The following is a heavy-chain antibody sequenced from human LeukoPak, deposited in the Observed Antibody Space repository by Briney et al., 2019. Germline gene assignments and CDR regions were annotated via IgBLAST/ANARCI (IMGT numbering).Heavy chain of an antibody. D-gene: IGHD2-15*01. Sequence: GGSLRLSCAASGFTFSSYAMHWVRQAPGKGLEWVSYISSSGSTIYYADSVKGRFTISRDNAKNSLYLQMNSLRAEDTAVYYCARDGYCSGGSCYSGYWGQGTLVTVSS. J-gene: IGHJ4*02. V-gene: IGHV3-48*03. CDR3: ARDGYCSGGSCYSGY. CDR2: ISSSGSTI. CDR1: GFTFSSYA.